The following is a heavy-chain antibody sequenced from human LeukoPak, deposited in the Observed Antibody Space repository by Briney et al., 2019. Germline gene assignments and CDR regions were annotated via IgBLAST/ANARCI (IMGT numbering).Heavy chain of an antibody. D-gene: IGHD3-3*01. J-gene: IGHJ5*02. CDR2: ISAYNGNT. Sequence: ASVKVSCKASGYTFTSYGISWVRQAPGQGLEWMGWISAYNGNTNYAQKLQGRVTMTTDTSTSTAYMGLRSLRSDDTAVYYCARDYDFWSGLNWFDPWGQGTLVTVSS. V-gene: IGHV1-18*01. CDR1: GYTFTSYG. CDR3: ARDYDFWSGLNWFDP.